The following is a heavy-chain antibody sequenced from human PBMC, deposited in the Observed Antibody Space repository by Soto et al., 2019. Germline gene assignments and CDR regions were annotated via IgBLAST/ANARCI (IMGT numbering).Heavy chain of an antibody. Sequence: GSLRLSCAASGFTFSSNWMSWVRQVPGKGLEWVANIKQDGSEKYYVDSVKGRFTISRDNAKNSLYLQMNSLRAEDTAVYYCARGSYSSGWYRRNYYYGMDVWGQGTTVTVSS. CDR1: GFTFSSNW. D-gene: IGHD6-19*01. J-gene: IGHJ6*02. CDR2: IKQDGSEK. CDR3: ARGSYSSGWYRRNYYYGMDV. V-gene: IGHV3-7*03.